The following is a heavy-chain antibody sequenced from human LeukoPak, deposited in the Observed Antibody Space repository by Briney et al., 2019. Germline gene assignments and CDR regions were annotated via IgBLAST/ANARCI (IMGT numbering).Heavy chain of an antibody. Sequence: PSETLSLTCAVYGGSFSGYYWSWIRQPPGKGLEWIGEINHSGSTNYNPSLKSRVTISVDTSKNQFSLKLSSVTAADTAVYYCARDRYREQWLVFDYWGQGTLVTVSS. CDR1: GGSFSGYY. V-gene: IGHV4-34*01. CDR3: ARDRYREQWLVFDY. CDR2: INHSGST. J-gene: IGHJ4*02. D-gene: IGHD6-19*01.